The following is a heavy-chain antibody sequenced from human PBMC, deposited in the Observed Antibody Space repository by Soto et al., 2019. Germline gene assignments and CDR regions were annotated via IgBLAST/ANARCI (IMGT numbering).Heavy chain of an antibody. CDR3: ARDTAVLMVYADAFDI. Sequence: GGSLRLSCAASGCTFISYNSNLVSQALGNGLDWVSCISSSSNHIYYADSVKGRFTISSDNAKSSLYLQLNSLRAEDTAVYYCARDTAVLMVYADAFDIWGQGTIGTVS. CDR2: ISSSSNHI. CDR1: GCTFISYN. D-gene: IGHD2-8*01. V-gene: IGHV3-21*01. J-gene: IGHJ3*02.